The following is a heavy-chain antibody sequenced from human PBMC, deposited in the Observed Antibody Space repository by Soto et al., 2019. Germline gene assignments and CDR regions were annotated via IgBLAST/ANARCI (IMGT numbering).Heavy chain of an antibody. D-gene: IGHD3-9*01. Sequence: PGESLKISCKGSGYSVTSYWIGWVRQMPGKGLEWMGIIYPGDSDTRYSPSFQGQVTISADKSISTAYLQWSSLKASDTAMYYCARTMTGYYSYHYYCGMDVWGQGTTVTVSS. V-gene: IGHV5-51*01. CDR3: ARTMTGYYSYHYYCGMDV. J-gene: IGHJ6*02. CDR1: GYSVTSYW. CDR2: IYPGDSDT.